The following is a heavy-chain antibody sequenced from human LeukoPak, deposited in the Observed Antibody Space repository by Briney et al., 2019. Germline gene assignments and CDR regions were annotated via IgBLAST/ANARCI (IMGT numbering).Heavy chain of an antibody. CDR1: GGSISSYY. CDR3: ARGAPDFWRGYYYYYMDV. V-gene: IGHV4-59*01. CDR2: IYYSGST. J-gene: IGHJ6*03. D-gene: IGHD3-3*01. Sequence: ASETLSLTCTVSGGSISSYYWSWIRQPPGKGLEWIGYIYYSGSTNYNPSLKSRVTISVDTSKNQFSLKLSSVTAADTDVYYCARGAPDFWRGYYYYYMDVWGKGTTVTVSS.